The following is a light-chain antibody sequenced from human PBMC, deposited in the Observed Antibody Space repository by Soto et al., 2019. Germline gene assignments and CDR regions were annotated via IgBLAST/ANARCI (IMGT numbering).Light chain of an antibody. V-gene: IGKV3-20*01. CDR1: QSVSSSY. CDR2: GAS. Sequence: EIVLTQSPGTLSLSPGERATLSCRASQSVSSSYLAWYQQTPGQAPRLLIYGASSRATGIPDRFSGSGSGTDFTLTISRLEPEDFAVYYCQQYGSSPFTFGSGTKVDIK. CDR3: QQYGSSPFT. J-gene: IGKJ3*01.